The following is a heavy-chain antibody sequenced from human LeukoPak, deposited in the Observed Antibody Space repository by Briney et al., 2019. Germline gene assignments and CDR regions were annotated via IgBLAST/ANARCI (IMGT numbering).Heavy chain of an antibody. Sequence: SETLPLTCTVSGDSISSGDHYWSWIRQPAGKGLEWIGRISSSGSTNYNPSLKSRVTISVDTSKNQFSLKLSSVTAADTAVYFCARGPYSYDSSGAFDIWGQGTMVTVSS. CDR2: ISSSGST. V-gene: IGHV4-61*02. CDR1: GDSISSGDHY. D-gene: IGHD3-22*01. CDR3: ARGPYSYDSSGAFDI. J-gene: IGHJ3*02.